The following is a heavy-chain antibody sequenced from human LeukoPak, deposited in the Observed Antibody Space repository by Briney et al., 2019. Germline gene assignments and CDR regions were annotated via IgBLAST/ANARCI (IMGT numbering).Heavy chain of an antibody. CDR3: AGDRVRLDYGELSG. CDR2: IRQDGGGK. CDR1: GFTFSTYW. J-gene: IGHJ4*02. V-gene: IGHV3-7*04. D-gene: IGHD3-10*01. Sequence: GGSLRLSCAASGFTFSTYWMTWVRQAPGKGLEWVANIRQDGGGKYYVDSVKGRFTISRDNAKKSLYLQMNSLRAEDTAVYYCAGDRVRLDYGELSGGGQGTLVTVSS.